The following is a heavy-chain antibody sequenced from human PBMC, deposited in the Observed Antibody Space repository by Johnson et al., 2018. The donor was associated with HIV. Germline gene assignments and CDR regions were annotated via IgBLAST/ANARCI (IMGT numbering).Heavy chain of an antibody. J-gene: IGHJ3*02. CDR2: ISYDGGDK. CDR1: GFTFSSYA. D-gene: IGHD6-19*01. V-gene: IGHV3-30*04. CDR3: ARGKKQWLDEDAFDI. Sequence: QVQLVESGGGVVQPGRSLRLSCAASGFTFSSYAMHWVRQAPAKGLEWVAIISYDGGDKDYADSVKGRFTISRDSSKNTLYLQMNSLRVEDTAVYYCARGKKQWLDEDAFDIWGQGTMVTVSS.